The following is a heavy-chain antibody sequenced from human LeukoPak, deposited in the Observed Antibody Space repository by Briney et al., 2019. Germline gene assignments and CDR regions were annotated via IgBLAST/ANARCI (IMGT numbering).Heavy chain of an antibody. CDR1: GYTFTGYY. CDR2: INPNSGGT. J-gene: IGHJ4*02. D-gene: IGHD4-17*01. CDR3: AREQEYGDYERWVY. Sequence: GASVKVSCKASGYTFTGYYMHWVRQAPGQGLEWMGWINPNSGGTNYAQKFQGRVTMTRDTSISTAYMELSRLRSDDTAVYYCAREQEYGDYERWVYWGQGTLVTVSS. V-gene: IGHV1-2*02.